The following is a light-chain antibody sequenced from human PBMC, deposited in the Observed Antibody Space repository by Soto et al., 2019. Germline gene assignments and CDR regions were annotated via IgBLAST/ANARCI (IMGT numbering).Light chain of an antibody. Sequence: QSALTQPPSASGTPGQSVTIPCTGTSSDVGDYNYVSWYQQHPGKAPKLMIYEVSRRPSGVPDRFSGSKSGNTASLTVSGLQAEDEAHYYCSSHTTNSLGIFGGGTKLTVL. J-gene: IGLJ2*01. CDR2: EVS. CDR1: SSDVGDYNY. V-gene: IGLV2-8*01. CDR3: SSHTTNSLGI.